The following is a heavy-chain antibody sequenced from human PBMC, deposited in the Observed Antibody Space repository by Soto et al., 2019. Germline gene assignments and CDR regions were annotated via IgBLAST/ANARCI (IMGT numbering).Heavy chain of an antibody. J-gene: IGHJ4*02. Sequence: PGESLKISCKGSGYSFTSYWIGWVRQMPGKGLEWMGIIYPGDSDTRYSPSFQGQVTISADKSISTAYLQWSSLKASDTAMYYCARGMYSGSYFCPFDYWGQGTLVTVSS. CDR1: GYSFTSYW. CDR2: IYPGDSDT. V-gene: IGHV5-51*01. CDR3: ARGMYSGSYFCPFDY. D-gene: IGHD3-10*01.